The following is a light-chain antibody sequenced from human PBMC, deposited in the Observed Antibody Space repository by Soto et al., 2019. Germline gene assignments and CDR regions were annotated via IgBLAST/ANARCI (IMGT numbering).Light chain of an antibody. CDR3: QQLNSYPT. V-gene: IGKV1-9*01. CDR1: QGVSSY. Sequence: IQLTQSPSSLSASVGDRVTITCRASQGVSSYLAWYQQKPGKAPKFLIYAASTLQSGVPSRFGGSGSGTEFTLTISSLQPEDSASYYCQQLNSYPTFGQGTRLEIK. CDR2: AAS. J-gene: IGKJ5*01.